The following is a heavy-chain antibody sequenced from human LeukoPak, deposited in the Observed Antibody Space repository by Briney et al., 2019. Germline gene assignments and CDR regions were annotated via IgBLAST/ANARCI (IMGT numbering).Heavy chain of an antibody. V-gene: IGHV3-23*01. Sequence: PSETLSLTCAVYGGSFSGYYWSWVRQAPGKGLEWVSAISGSGGSTYYADSVKGRFTISRDNSKNTLYLQMNSLRAEDTAVYYCAKDPWFSGYTSGPFDYWGQGTLVTVSS. CDR3: AKDPWFSGYTSGPFDY. CDR2: ISGSGGST. J-gene: IGHJ4*02. D-gene: IGHD6-13*01. CDR1: GGSFSGYY.